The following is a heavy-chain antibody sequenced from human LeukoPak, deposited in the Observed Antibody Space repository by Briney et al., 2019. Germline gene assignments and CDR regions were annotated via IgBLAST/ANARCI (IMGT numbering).Heavy chain of an antibody. J-gene: IGHJ4*02. D-gene: IGHD3-10*01. CDR2: IYSDGGT. CDR1: GFTFSSYN. Sequence: GGSLSLSCAASGFTFSSYNMNWVRQTPGKRLEWVSVIYSDGGTYYADSVRGRFTVSRDNSRNTVSLQMNTLRVEDTAVYYCARAPGGLLWFGELLWGQGTLVTVSS. V-gene: IGHV3-53*01. CDR3: ARAPGGLLWFGELL.